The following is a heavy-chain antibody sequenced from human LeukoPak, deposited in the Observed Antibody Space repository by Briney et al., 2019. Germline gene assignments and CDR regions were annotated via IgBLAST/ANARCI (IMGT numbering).Heavy chain of an antibody. CDR3: ARSDYYDSTRPDAFDI. D-gene: IGHD3-22*01. J-gene: IGHJ3*02. CDR1: GGSISSGAYY. CDR2: IFYSGST. Sequence: PSETLSLTCTVSGGSISSGAYYWSWIRQHPEEGLEWIGYIFYSGSTYYNPSLKSRVTISVDTSKNQFSLRLNSVTAADTAVYYCARSDYYDSTRPDAFDIWGQGTMVTVSS. V-gene: IGHV4-31*03.